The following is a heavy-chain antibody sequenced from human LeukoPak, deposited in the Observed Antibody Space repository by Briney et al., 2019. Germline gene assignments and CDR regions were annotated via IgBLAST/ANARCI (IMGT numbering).Heavy chain of an antibody. V-gene: IGHV1-69*05. CDR3: ASGPQRPNWYFDL. CDR2: IIPIFGTA. D-gene: IGHD3/OR15-3a*01. J-gene: IGHJ2*01. Sequence: ASVKVSCKASGGTFSSYAISWVRQAPGQGLEWMGGIIPIFGTANYAQKFQGRVTITTDESTSTAYMELSSLRSEDTAVYYCASGPQRPNWYFDLWGRGTLVTVSS. CDR1: GGTFSSYA.